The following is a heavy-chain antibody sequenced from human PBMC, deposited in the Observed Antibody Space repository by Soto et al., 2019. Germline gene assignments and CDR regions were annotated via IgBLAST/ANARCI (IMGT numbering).Heavy chain of an antibody. CDR2: IIPIFGTA. Sequence: CKASGGTFSSYAISWVRQAPGQGLEWMGGIIPIFGTANYAQKFQGRVTITADESTSTAYMELSSLRAEDTALYYCARSEMTYNWNDWGQGTLVTVSS. CDR3: ARSEMTYNWND. V-gene: IGHV1-69*01. CDR1: GGTFSSYA. D-gene: IGHD1-1*01. J-gene: IGHJ4*02.